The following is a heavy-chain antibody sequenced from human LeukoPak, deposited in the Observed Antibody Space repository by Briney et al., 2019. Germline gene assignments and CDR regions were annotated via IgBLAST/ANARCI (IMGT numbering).Heavy chain of an antibody. V-gene: IGHV4-4*09. Sequence: SETLSLTCTVSGGSISSYYWSWIRQPPGKGLEWIGYIYTSGSTNYNPSLKSRVTISVDTSKNQFSLKLSSVTAADTAVYYCARVAAAAGSIYYYYYMDVWGKETTVTVSS. D-gene: IGHD6-13*01. J-gene: IGHJ6*03. CDR3: ARVAAAAGSIYYYYYMDV. CDR2: IYTSGST. CDR1: GGSISSYY.